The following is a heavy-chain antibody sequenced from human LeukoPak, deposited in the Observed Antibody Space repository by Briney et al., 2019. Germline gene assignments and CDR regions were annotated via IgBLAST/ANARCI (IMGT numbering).Heavy chain of an antibody. J-gene: IGHJ4*02. Sequence: GGSLRLSCAASGFTFSSYAMSWVRQAPGKGLEWVSVISGGGGSTYYADSVKGRFTISRDNSRNTLYLQVNSLRAEDTAVYYCAKGAYYYGSGSRYYFDYCGQGTLVTVSS. CDR1: GFTFSSYA. CDR3: AKGAYYYGSGSRYYFDY. D-gene: IGHD3-10*01. V-gene: IGHV3-23*01. CDR2: ISGGGGST.